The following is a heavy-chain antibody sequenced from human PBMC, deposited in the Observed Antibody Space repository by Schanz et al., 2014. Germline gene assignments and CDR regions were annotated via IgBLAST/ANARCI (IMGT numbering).Heavy chain of an antibody. CDR2: INTKTGNP. J-gene: IGHJ4*02. CDR1: GYTFTGYH. CDR3: ARGYCAGTSCPSFDY. Sequence: QVQLVQSGAEVKKPGASVKVSCKASGYTFTGYHMHWVRQAPGQGLEWMGRINTKTGNPTYAQGFTGRFVFSLDTSVSTTHLQITNLKADDTAVYYCARGYCAGTSCPSFDYWGQGTLVTVSS. D-gene: IGHD2-2*01. V-gene: IGHV7-4-1*02.